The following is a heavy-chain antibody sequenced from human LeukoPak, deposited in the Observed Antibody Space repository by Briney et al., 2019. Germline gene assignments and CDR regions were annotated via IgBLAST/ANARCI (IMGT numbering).Heavy chain of an antibody. CDR3: ARSGAATIVTLFDS. CDR1: GYRFNSYW. CDR2: IDPSDSHT. Sequence: GESLKISCKVSGYRFNSYWISWVRQRPGKGLEWVGRIDPSDSHTNYSPFVQGHATISADRSSSTAFLQWSSLEASDTAGYYCARSGAATIVTLFDSWGQGTLVSVSS. D-gene: IGHD6-25*01. J-gene: IGHJ4*02. V-gene: IGHV5-10-1*01.